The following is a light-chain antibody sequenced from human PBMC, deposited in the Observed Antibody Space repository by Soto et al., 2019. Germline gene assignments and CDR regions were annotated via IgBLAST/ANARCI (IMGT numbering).Light chain of an antibody. CDR2: DAS. Sequence: DIQMTQSPSTLSASVGDRFTITCRASQSISSWLAWYQQKPGKVPKLLIYDASTLEGGVPGRFSGSGSGTEFTLTISSLQPDDFATYYCQQYHNSWTFGQGTKVDIK. CDR1: QSISSW. V-gene: IGKV1-5*01. J-gene: IGKJ1*01. CDR3: QQYHNSWT.